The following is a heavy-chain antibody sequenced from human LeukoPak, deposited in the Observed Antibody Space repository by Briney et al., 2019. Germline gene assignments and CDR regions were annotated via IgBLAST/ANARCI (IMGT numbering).Heavy chain of an antibody. V-gene: IGHV4-4*02. D-gene: IGHD5-24*01. CDR1: GGSVSSSNW. CDR3: ARGGNGYPFDY. CDR2: IYHTGST. J-gene: IGHJ4*02. Sequence: SGTLSLTCAVSGGSVSSSNWWSWVRPPPGKGLECIGEIYHTGSTNYNPSLKSRVTMSIDKSNNQFSLKLNSVTAADTAMYYCARGGNGYPFDYWGQGTQVTVSS.